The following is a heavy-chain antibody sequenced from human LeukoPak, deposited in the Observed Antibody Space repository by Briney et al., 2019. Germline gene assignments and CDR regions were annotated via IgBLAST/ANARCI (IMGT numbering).Heavy chain of an antibody. J-gene: IGHJ6*03. V-gene: IGHV5-51*01. Sequence: GESLKISCKGSGYSFTSYWIGWVRQMPGKGLEWMGIIYPGDSDTGYSPSFQGQVTISADKSISTAYLQWSSLKASDTAMYYCARHGLDCSSTSCYVDFGYYYYMDVWGKGTTVTVSS. CDR1: GYSFTSYW. CDR3: ARHGLDCSSTSCYVDFGYYYYMDV. CDR2: IYPGDSDT. D-gene: IGHD2-2*01.